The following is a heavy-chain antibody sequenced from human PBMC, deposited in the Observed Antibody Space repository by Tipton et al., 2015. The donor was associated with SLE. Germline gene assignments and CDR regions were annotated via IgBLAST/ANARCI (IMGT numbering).Heavy chain of an antibody. CDR3: AAGSKGGDGYYYYYYMDV. D-gene: IGHD2-21*02. J-gene: IGHJ6*03. CDR2: IYHSGST. V-gene: IGHV4-4*02. CDR1: GGSVSSSSW. Sequence: TLSLTCAVSGGSVSSSSWWSWVRQAPGKGLEWIGQIYHSGSTIYNPSLKSRVTISMDKSNNQFSLNLSSVTAADTAVYYCAAGSKGGDGYYYYYYMDVWGKGTTVTVSS.